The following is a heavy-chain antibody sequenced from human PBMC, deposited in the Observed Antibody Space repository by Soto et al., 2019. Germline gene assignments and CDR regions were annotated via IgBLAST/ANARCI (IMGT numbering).Heavy chain of an antibody. Sequence: QVQLVQSGGGMVRPGGSLTLTCEASGFIFSDYYMSWIRQAPGKGLEWVSYITSSSGYTNYADSVRGRFVVTRDNRKSSPSLEMSSLRGEDTAVYYCARDLSRGIASYALDVWGQGTTVTVAS. CDR3: ARDLSRGIASYALDV. CDR2: ITSSSGYT. J-gene: IGHJ6*02. V-gene: IGHV3-11*06. CDR1: GFIFSDYY. D-gene: IGHD3-16*01.